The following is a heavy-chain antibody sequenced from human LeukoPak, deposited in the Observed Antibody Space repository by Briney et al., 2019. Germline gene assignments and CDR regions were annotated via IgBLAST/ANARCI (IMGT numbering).Heavy chain of an antibody. CDR1: GGSFSGYY. D-gene: IGHD1-1*01. Sequence: PSETLSLTCAVYGGSFSGYYWSWIRQPPGKGLEWIGEINHSRSTNYNPSLKSRVTISVDTSKNQFSLKLSSVTAADTAVYYCARMRAWKPYYFDYWGQGTLVTVSS. J-gene: IGHJ4*02. V-gene: IGHV4-34*01. CDR3: ARMRAWKPYYFDY. CDR2: INHSRST.